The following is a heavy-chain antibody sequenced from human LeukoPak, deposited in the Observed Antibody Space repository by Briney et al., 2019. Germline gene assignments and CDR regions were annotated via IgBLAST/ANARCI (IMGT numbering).Heavy chain of an antibody. Sequence: PGGSLRLSCVASGFTLSSYAVSWVRQAPGKGLQWVSSLGISGDYAWYAGSVKGRFTISRDNAKNSLYLQMNSLRAEDTAVYYCARPFTLEPGDYGDYWGQGTLVTVSS. CDR3: ARPFTLEPGDYGDY. J-gene: IGHJ4*02. D-gene: IGHD1-1*01. CDR1: GFTLSSYA. CDR2: LGISGDYA. V-gene: IGHV3-21*04.